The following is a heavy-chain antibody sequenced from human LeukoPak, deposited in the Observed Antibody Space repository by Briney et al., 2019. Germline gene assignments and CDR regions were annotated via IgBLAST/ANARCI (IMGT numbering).Heavy chain of an antibody. J-gene: IGHJ3*02. CDR1: GFTFSSYA. CDR3: AKVGHVLRFLEWLHGDYDAFDI. V-gene: IGHV3-23*01. CDR2: ISCSGGST. Sequence: PGGSLRLSCAASGFTFSSYAMSRVRQAPGKGLEWVSAISCSGGSTYYADSVKGRFTISRDNSKNTLYLQTNSLRAEDTAVYYCAKVGHVLRFLEWLHGDYDAFDIWGQGTMVTVSS. D-gene: IGHD3-3*01.